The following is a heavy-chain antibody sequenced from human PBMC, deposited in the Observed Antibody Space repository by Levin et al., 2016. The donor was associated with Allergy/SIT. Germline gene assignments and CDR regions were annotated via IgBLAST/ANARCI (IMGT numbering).Heavy chain of an antibody. Sequence: GGSLRLSCAASGFTFSSYWMHWVRQAPGKGLVWVSRINSDGSSTSYADSVKGRFTISRDNAKNTLYLQMNSLRAEDTAVYYCARRAAAAPVGYYYMDVWGKGTTVTVSS. V-gene: IGHV3-74*01. CDR3: ARRAAAAPVGYYYMDV. D-gene: IGHD6-13*01. J-gene: IGHJ6*03. CDR1: GFTFSSYW. CDR2: INSDGSST.